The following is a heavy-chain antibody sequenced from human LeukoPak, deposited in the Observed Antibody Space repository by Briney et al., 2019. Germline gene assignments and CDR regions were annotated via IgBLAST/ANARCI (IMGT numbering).Heavy chain of an antibody. J-gene: IGHJ4*02. Sequence: ASVKVFRKASGYTFTSYAMNWVRQAPGQGLEWMGWINTNTGNPTYAQGFTGRFVFSLDTSVSTAYLQISSLKAEDTAVYYCARDGGGSYWNRVVDYWGQGTLVTVSS. CDR3: ARDGGGSYWNRVVDY. CDR1: GYTFTSYA. V-gene: IGHV7-4-1*02. D-gene: IGHD1-26*01. CDR2: INTNTGNP.